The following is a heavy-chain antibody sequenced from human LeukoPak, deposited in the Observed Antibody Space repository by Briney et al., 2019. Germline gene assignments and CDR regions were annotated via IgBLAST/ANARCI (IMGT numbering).Heavy chain of an antibody. D-gene: IGHD3-10*01. V-gene: IGHV3-48*04. CDR1: GFTFSTFS. CDR2: ISSSSSTT. J-gene: IGHJ1*01. CDR3: VRRGLIVTEYLER. Sequence: GGSLRLSCAASGFTFSTFSMNWVRQTPGKGPEWVSYISSSSSTTYYADSVKGRFTISRDNAKNSLYLQMNSLRAEDTAVYYCVRRGLIVTEYLERWGQGTLVIVSS.